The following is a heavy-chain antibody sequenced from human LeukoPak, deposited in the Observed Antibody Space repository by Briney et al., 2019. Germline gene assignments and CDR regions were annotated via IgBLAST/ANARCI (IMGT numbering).Heavy chain of an antibody. Sequence: GGSLRLSCEASGFTFSNYGMHWVRQAPGKGLEWVAVIWYDGGNEYYADSVKGRFTIPRDNSRNTLYLQMNSLRVEDTAVYYCARYYSGSDYWGQGTLVTVSS. J-gene: IGHJ4*02. V-gene: IGHV3-33*01. CDR1: GFTFSNYG. CDR2: IWYDGGNE. D-gene: IGHD6-19*01. CDR3: ARYYSGSDY.